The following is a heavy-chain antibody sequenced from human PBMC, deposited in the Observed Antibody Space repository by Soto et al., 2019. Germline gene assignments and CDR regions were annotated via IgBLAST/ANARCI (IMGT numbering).Heavy chain of an antibody. CDR3: ARVHVMVVAGSTFDY. CDR2: IYHGGTT. Sequence: SETLSLTCTVSGYSISSGSCWAWIRQPPGKGPEWIASIYHGGTTFYNPSLKSRTTISVDTSNNQFSLKLTSVTAADTAVYYCARVHVMVVAGSTFDYWGHGTLVTVSS. D-gene: IGHD6-19*01. V-gene: IGHV4-38-2*02. J-gene: IGHJ4*01. CDR1: GYSISSGSC.